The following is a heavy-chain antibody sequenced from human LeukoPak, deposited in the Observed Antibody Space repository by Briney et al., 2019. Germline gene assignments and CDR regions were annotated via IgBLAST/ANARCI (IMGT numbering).Heavy chain of an antibody. CDR1: GFTFSSYG. Sequence: GGSLRLSCAASGFTFSSYGMHWVRQAPGEGLEWVAVISYDGSNKYYADSVKGRFTISRDNSKNTLYLQMNSLRAEDTAVYYCARVTYGSGTYGSFDYWGQGTLVTVSS. CDR2: ISYDGSNK. CDR3: ARVTYGSGTYGSFDY. J-gene: IGHJ4*02. V-gene: IGHV3-30*03. D-gene: IGHD3-10*01.